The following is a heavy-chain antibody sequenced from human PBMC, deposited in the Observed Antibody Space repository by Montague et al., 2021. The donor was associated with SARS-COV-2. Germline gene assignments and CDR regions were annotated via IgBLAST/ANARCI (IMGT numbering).Heavy chain of an antibody. Sequence: SETLSLTCTVSGGSISSSSYYWGWIRQPPGKGLEWIGYIYYSGSTYYNPSLKSRVTISVGTSKNQFSLKLSSVTAADTAVYYCARQPTRGITIFGVVTDYGMDVWGQGTTVTVSS. CDR2: IYYSGST. V-gene: IGHV4-39*01. CDR3: ARQPTRGITIFGVVTDYGMDV. CDR1: GGSISSSSYY. J-gene: IGHJ6*02. D-gene: IGHD3-3*01.